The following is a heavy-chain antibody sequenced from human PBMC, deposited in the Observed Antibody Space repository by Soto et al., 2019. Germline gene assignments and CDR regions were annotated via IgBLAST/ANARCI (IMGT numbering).Heavy chain of an antibody. CDR1: GGTFSNYA. D-gene: IGHD4-17*01. J-gene: IGHJ4*02. CDR2: IILPFGTP. Sequence: QVRLVQSGAEVKKPESSVKVSCKASGGTFSNYAIAWLRQAPGQGLEWMGGIILPFGTPNYAQKFQGRVTISADESMTTAYMEMSGLTSEDTAVYYCARGPDYEGYFDYWGRGTLVTVSS. V-gene: IGHV1-69*12. CDR3: ARGPDYEGYFDY.